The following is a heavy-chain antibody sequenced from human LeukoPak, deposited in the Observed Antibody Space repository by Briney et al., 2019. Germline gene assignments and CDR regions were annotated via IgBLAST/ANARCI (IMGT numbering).Heavy chain of an antibody. Sequence: GGSLRLSCAASGFTFSSYWMSWVRQAPGKGLEWVANIKKDGSEKYYVDSVKGRFTISRDNAQTSLYLQMNSLRVEDTAVYYCARAHHRRVYDFVWGTYPYWGQGTLVTVSS. D-gene: IGHD3-16*02. J-gene: IGHJ4*02. CDR1: GFTFSSYW. CDR3: ARAHHRRVYDFVWGTYPY. V-gene: IGHV3-7*01. CDR2: IKKDGSEK.